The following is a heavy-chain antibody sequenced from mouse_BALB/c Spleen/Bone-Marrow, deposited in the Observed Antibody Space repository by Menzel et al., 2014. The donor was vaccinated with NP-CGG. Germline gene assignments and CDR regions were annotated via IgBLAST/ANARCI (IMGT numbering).Heavy chain of an antibody. CDR3: ARTPRATFYFDY. J-gene: IGHJ2*01. D-gene: IGHD3-1*01. Sequence: VQLKQSGAELVKPGASVKLSCTASGFNIKDTYMHWVKQRPEQGLEWIGRIDPANGNTKYDPKFQGKATITADTSFNTAYLQLFSLTSEDTAVYYCARTPRATFYFDYWGQGTTLTVSS. V-gene: IGHV14-3*02. CDR2: IDPANGNT. CDR1: GFNIKDTY.